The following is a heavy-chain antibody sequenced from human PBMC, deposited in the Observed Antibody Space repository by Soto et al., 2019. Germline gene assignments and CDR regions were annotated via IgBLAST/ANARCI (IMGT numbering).Heavy chain of an antibody. V-gene: IGHV4-59*08. CDR1: GASISSYY. D-gene: IGHD3-10*01. CDR2: IYHSGST. Sequence: QVQLQESGPGLVKPSETLSLTSTVSGASISSYYWSWIRQSPGKGLEWIAYIYHSGSTNYNPSLMSRVTISVYTSKNQFSLKLSSVTAADTGVYYCARHLNLGTYYTAVDYWGQGTLVTVSS. J-gene: IGHJ4*02. CDR3: ARHLNLGTYYTAVDY.